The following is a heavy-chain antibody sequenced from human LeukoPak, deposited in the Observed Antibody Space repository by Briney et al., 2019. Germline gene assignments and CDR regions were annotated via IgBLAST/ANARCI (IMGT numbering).Heavy chain of an antibody. CDR3: ASLNYPHYFDY. V-gene: IGHV4-38-2*01. D-gene: IGHD4-11*01. Sequence: SETLSLTCAVSGYSISSGYYWGWIRQPPGKGLEWIGSIYHSGSTYYNPSLKSRVTISVDTSKNQFSLKLSSVTAADTAVYYCASLNYPHYFDYWGQGTLSPSPQ. J-gene: IGHJ4*02. CDR2: IYHSGST. CDR1: GYSISSGYY.